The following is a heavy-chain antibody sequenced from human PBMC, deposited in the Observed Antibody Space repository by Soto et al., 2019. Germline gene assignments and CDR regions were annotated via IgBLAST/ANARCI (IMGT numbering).Heavy chain of an antibody. Sequence: QVQLVQSGAEVKKPGASVKVSCKASGYTFTNYGISWVRQAPGQGLEWMGWISVHNGNGNYARKCQGRVTMTIDTSTSTAYMELRSLRSDDTAVYYCARPYLSGLDRAGFDNWGQGTLVTVSS. J-gene: IGHJ4*02. V-gene: IGHV1-18*01. CDR3: ARPYLSGLDRAGFDN. CDR1: GYTFTNYG. CDR2: ISVHNGNG. D-gene: IGHD3-3*01.